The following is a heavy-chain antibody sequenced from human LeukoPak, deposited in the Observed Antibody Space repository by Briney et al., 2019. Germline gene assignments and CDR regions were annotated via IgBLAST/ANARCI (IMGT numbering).Heavy chain of an antibody. V-gene: IGHV3-23*01. CDR2: ISGCGGRT. D-gene: IGHD3-3*01. J-gene: IGHJ4*02. CDR1: GFTFSSYA. CDR3: AKNWRIFGVVIAQPFDY. Sequence: PGGSLRLSCAASGFTFSSYAMSWVRQAPGKGLEWVSVISGCGGRTYYADSVKGRFTISRDNSKNTLYLQMNSLRAEDTAIYYCAKNWRIFGVVIAQPFDYWGQGTLVIVSS.